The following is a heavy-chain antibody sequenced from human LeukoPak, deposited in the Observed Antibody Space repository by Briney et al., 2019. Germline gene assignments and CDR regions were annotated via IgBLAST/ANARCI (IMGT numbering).Heavy chain of an antibody. V-gene: IGHV3-21*06. J-gene: IGHJ6*02. CDR1: TFTFSGYS. CDR2: ISESTSHI. D-gene: IGHD5-12*01. Sequence: PGGSLRLSCAASTFTFSGYSMNWVRQAPGKGLEWVSYISESTSHIYYADSVKGRFTISRDKAKNSLYLQMNSLRAEDTAIYYCARDRAVKARIGGMDVWGQGTTVIVSS. CDR3: ARDRAVKARIGGMDV.